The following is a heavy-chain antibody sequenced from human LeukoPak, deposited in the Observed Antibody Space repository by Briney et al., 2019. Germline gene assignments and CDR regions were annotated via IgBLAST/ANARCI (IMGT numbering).Heavy chain of an antibody. Sequence: PSETLSLTCAVSGGSISSGGYSWSWIRQPPGQGLEWIGYIYHSGSTYYNPSLKSRVTISVDRSKNQFSLKLSSVTAADTAVYYCARSIAAAISPSENWFDPWGQGTLVTVSS. V-gene: IGHV4-30-2*01. CDR2: IYHSGST. CDR1: GGSISSGGYS. D-gene: IGHD6-13*01. CDR3: ARSIAAAISPSENWFDP. J-gene: IGHJ5*02.